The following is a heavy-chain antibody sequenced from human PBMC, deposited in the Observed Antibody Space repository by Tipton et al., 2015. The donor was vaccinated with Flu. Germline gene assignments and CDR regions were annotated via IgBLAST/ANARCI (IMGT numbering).Heavy chain of an antibody. D-gene: IGHD1-7*01. Sequence: LVKPTQTLSLTCAISGDSVSSNSAAWTWIRQSSSRGLEWLGRTYYRSRWYNDYAVSLKSRINISPDTSMNHFSLQLSSVTPEDTAVYYCARGNYGGGVFDYWGQGSLVTVSS. V-gene: IGHV6-1*01. J-gene: IGHJ4*02. CDR3: ARGNYGGGVFDY. CDR1: GDSVSSNSAA. CDR2: TYYRSRWYN.